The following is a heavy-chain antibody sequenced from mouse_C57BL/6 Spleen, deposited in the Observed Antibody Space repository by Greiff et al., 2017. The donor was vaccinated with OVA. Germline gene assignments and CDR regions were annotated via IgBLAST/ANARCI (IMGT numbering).Heavy chain of an antibody. CDR1: GYSITSGYY. V-gene: IGHV3-6*01. Sequence: VQLKQSGPGLVKPSQSLSLTCSVTGYSITSGYYWNWIRQFPGNKLEWMGYISYDGSNNYNPSLKNRISITRDTSKNQFFLKLNSVTTEDTATYYCARDYYGSSYEGFDYWGQGTTLTVSS. CDR2: ISYDGSN. J-gene: IGHJ2*01. D-gene: IGHD1-1*01. CDR3: ARDYYGSSYEGFDY.